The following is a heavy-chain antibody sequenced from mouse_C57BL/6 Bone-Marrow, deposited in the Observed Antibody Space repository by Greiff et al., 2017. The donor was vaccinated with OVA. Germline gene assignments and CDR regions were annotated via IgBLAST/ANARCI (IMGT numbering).Heavy chain of an antibody. CDR2: IDPETGGT. D-gene: IGHD1-1*01. V-gene: IGHV1-15*01. Sequence: VQLQQSGAELVRPGASVTLSCKASGYTFTDYEMHWVKQTPVHGLEWIGAIDPETGGTAYNQKFKGKAILTADKSSSTADMELRSLTSEDSAVYYCTRSQPSYYYGRYVDVWGTGTTVTVSS. CDR3: TRSQPSYYYGRYVDV. CDR1: GYTFTDYE. J-gene: IGHJ1*03.